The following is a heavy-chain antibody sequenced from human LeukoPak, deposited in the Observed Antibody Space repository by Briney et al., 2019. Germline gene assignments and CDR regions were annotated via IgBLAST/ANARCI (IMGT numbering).Heavy chain of an antibody. Sequence: SETLSLTCTVSGGSISRSSYYWGWIRQPPGKGLEWIGNIYYSGSTYYNPSLKSRVTISVDTSKNQSSLKLSSVTAADTAVYYCARTPGSSFLRGGWFDPWGQGTLVTVSS. V-gene: IGHV4-39*01. CDR3: ARTPGSSFLRGGWFDP. D-gene: IGHD6-13*01. CDR1: GGSISRSSYY. J-gene: IGHJ5*02. CDR2: IYYSGST.